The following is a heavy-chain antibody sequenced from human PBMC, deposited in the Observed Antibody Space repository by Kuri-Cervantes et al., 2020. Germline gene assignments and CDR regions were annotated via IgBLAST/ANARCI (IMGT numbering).Heavy chain of an antibody. V-gene: IGHV4-34*01. CDR2: INHSGST. D-gene: IGHD2-15*01. CDR3: ARGRYRSGGSCYSRRNYYYYGMDV. Sequence: ESLKISCAVYGGSFSGYYWSWIRQPPGKGLEWIGEINHSGSTNYNPSLKSRVTISVDTSKNQFSLKLSSVTAADTAVYYCARGRYRSGGSCYSRRNYYYYGMDVWGQGTTVTVSS. CDR1: GGSFSGYY. J-gene: IGHJ6*02.